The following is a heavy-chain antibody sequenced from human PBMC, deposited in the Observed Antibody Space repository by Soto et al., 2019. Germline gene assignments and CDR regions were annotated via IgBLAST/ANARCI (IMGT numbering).Heavy chain of an antibody. Sequence: ESLTLSCTDSGGCISSYYWNWLRQSPGRGLEWIGYISYSGSTYYNPSLKSRVTISADKSKNKFSMRMNSMIAADTAVYYCARADPDASVGYWGRGTLVTASS. CDR2: ISYSGST. CDR3: ARADPDASVGY. D-gene: IGHD2-15*01. CDR1: GGCISSYY. J-gene: IGHJ4*02. V-gene: IGHV4-59*01.